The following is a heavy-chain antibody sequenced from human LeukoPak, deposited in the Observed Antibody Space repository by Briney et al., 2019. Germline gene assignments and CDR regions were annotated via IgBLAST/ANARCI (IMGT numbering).Heavy chain of an antibody. Sequence: SETLSLTCTVSGGSIGSYYWSWIRQHPGKGLEWIGYISHSGSTYYSPSLKSRVTISLDTSKDRFSLRLSSVTAADTAVYFCARDLWFGEYNWFDPWGQGTLVTVSS. CDR1: GGSIGSYY. J-gene: IGHJ5*02. CDR2: ISHSGST. V-gene: IGHV4-31*03. CDR3: ARDLWFGEYNWFDP. D-gene: IGHD3-10*01.